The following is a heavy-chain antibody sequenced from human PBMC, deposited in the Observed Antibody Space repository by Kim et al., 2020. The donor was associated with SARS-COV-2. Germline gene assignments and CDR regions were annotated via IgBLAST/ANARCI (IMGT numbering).Heavy chain of an antibody. J-gene: IGHJ3*02. CDR2: ISYDGSNK. CDR3: AKEGLRGVTFAFDI. V-gene: IGHV3-30*18. Sequence: GGSLRLSCAASGFTFSSYGMHWVRQAPGKGLEWVAVISYDGSNKYYADSVKGRFTISRDNSKNTLYLQMNSLRAEDTAVYYCAKEGLRGVTFAFDIWGQGTMVTVSS. CDR1: GFTFSSYG. D-gene: IGHD3-10*01.